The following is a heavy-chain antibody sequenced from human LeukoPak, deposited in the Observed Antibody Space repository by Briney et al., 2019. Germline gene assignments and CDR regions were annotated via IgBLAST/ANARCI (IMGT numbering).Heavy chain of an antibody. CDR1: GGSLSSSKW. V-gene: IGHV4-4*02. Sequence: SETLSLTCAGSGGSLSSSKWWSWGRQPPGKGVEGGGEIYHSGSTNYNPSLKSRVTISVDKSKNQFSLKLSSVTAADTAVYYCARYRLVVVVAATYWYFDLWGRGTLVTVSS. J-gene: IGHJ2*01. CDR2: IYHSGST. D-gene: IGHD2-15*01. CDR3: ARYRLVVVVAATYWYFDL.